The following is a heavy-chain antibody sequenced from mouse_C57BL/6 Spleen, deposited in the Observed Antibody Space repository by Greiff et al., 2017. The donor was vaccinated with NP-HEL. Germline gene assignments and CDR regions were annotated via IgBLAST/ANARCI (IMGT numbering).Heavy chain of an antibody. V-gene: IGHV5-6*02. D-gene: IGHD1-1*01. CDR3: ARRGGYYGSSSFDY. CDR1: GFTFSSYG. J-gene: IGHJ2*01. CDR2: ISRGGSYT. Sequence: DVMLVESGGDLVKPGGSLKLSCAASGFTFSSYGMSWVRQTPDKRLEWVATISRGGSYTYYPDSVKGRFTISRDNAKNTLYLQMSSLKSEDTAMYYCARRGGYYGSSSFDYWGQGTTLTVSS.